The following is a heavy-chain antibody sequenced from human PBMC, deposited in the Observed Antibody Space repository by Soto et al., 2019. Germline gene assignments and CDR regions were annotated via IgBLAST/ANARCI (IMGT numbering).Heavy chain of an antibody. J-gene: IGHJ4*02. Sequence: PSETLSLTCAVPGGSISSSNWWSWVRQSPGKGLEWIGEIYHSGSTNYNPSLKSRVTMSLDKSKNQFSLKLTSVTAADTAVYYCARTSGYCSGGSCYFDYWGQGTLVTVSS. D-gene: IGHD2-15*01. CDR1: GGSISSSNW. CDR2: IYHSGST. V-gene: IGHV4-4*02. CDR3: ARTSGYCSGGSCYFDY.